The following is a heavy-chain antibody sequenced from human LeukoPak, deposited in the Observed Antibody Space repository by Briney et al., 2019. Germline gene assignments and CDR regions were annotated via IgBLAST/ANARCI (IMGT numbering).Heavy chain of an antibody. CDR1: GFILSNAW. CDR3: TTPRYYGSGSYFVY. Sequence: GGSLRLSCAASGFILSNAWMSWVRQAPGKGGEWGGRIKIETDGGTTDSTARVKGKFTNSREDTKNTLYLQMGSRKTEDTAVYYCTTPRYYGSGSYFVYWGQGTLVTVSS. V-gene: IGHV3-15*01. J-gene: IGHJ4*02. D-gene: IGHD3-10*01. CDR2: IKIETDGGTT.